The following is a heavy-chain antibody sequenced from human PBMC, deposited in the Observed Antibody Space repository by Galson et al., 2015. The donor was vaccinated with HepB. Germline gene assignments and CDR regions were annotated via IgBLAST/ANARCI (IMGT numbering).Heavy chain of an antibody. CDR3: ATSPWVGGSTVTTINYFDS. CDR2: FDPEDGET. J-gene: IGHJ4*02. V-gene: IGHV1-24*01. CDR1: GYTLTELS. D-gene: IGHD4-17*01. Sequence: SVKVSCKVSGYTLTELSMHWVRQAPGKGLEWMGGFDPEDGETIYAQKFQGRVTMTEDTSTDTAYMELSSLRSEDTAVYYCATSPWVGGSTVTTINYFDSWGQGTLVTFSS.